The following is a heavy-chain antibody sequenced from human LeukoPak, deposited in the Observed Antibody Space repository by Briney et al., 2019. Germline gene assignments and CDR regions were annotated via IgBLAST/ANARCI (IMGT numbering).Heavy chain of an antibody. D-gene: IGHD3-22*01. Sequence: SAPLSLSCTVCGGFISCYYGSWLRQPPGKGVEWVGYFYCSVCTNYYPSLNSRVTQSVDTSKNQYSLNLSSVTAAGTAVYYCARTRVGYYDSSGYYPFDYWGQGTLVTVSS. CDR3: ARTRVGYYDSSGYYPFDY. V-gene: IGHV4-59*13. CDR1: GGFISCYY. CDR2: FYCSVCT. J-gene: IGHJ4*02.